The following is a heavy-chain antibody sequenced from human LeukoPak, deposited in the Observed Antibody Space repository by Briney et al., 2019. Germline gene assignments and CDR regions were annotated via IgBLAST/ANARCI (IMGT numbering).Heavy chain of an antibody. V-gene: IGHV1-24*01. J-gene: IGHJ4*02. CDR3: ATDLMRPCGGDCGDY. CDR1: VYTLTELS. D-gene: IGHD2-21*02. CDR2: FDPEDGET. Sequence: ASVKVSCKVSVYTLTELSMHWVRQAPGKGLEWMGGFDPEDGETIYAQKLQGRVTMTEDTSTDTAYMELSSLRSEDTAVYYCATDLMRPCGGDCGDYWGQGTLVTVSS.